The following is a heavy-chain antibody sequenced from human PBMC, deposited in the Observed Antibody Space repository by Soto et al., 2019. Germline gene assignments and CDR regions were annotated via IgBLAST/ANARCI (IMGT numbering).Heavy chain of an antibody. J-gene: IGHJ3*02. CDR3: ARVYAGACNGNDNSGAFDM. CDR1: GYTFTSYY. V-gene: IGHV1-46*03. CDR2: IYPRGGST. D-gene: IGHD2-8*01. Sequence: QVQLVQSGAEVKKPGASVKVSCKASGYTFTSYYMHWVRQAPGQGLEWMGRIYPRGGSTDNAQKFQGRVTMTWDTSTSTVYMELSSLRSEDSAVYYCARVYAGACNGNDNSGAFDMWGQGTMVTVSS.